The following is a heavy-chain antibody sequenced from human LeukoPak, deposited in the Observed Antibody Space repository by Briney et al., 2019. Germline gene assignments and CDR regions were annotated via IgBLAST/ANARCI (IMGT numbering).Heavy chain of an antibody. Sequence: PGGSLRLSCAASGFTFSSYGMHWVRQAPGKGLEWVTVISYDGSNKYYADSVKGRFTISRDNSKNTLYLQMNSLRAEDTAVYYCAKDWDSSPYFDYWGQGTLVTVSS. CDR3: AKDWDSSPYFDY. J-gene: IGHJ4*02. CDR1: GFTFSSYG. CDR2: ISYDGSNK. V-gene: IGHV3-30*18. D-gene: IGHD3-22*01.